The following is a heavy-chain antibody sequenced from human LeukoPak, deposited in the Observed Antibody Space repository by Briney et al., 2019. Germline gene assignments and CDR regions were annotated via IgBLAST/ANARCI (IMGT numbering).Heavy chain of an antibody. CDR1: GYTFTSYG. CDR3: ARADDILTGYIPFDY. D-gene: IGHD3-9*01. CDR2: ISAYNGNT. V-gene: IGHV1-18*01. Sequence: GASVKVPCKASGYTFTSYGISWVRQAPGQGLEWMGWISAYNGNTNYAQKLQGRVTMTTDTSTSTAYMELRSLRSDDTAVYYCARADDILTGYIPFDYWGQGTLVTVSS. J-gene: IGHJ4*02.